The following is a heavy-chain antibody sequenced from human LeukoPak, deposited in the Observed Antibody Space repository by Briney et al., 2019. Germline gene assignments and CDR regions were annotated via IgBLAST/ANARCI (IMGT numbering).Heavy chain of an antibody. CDR1: GGSISSGGYS. J-gene: IGHJ6*02. CDR2: IYHSGST. CDR3: TRVRPRDGMDV. V-gene: IGHV4-30-2*01. Sequence: TPSETLSLTCSVSGGSISSGGYSWSWLRQPPGKGLEWIGYIYHSGSTYYNPSLKSRVPISVDRSKNQFSLKLSSVTAADTAVYYCTRVRPRDGMDVWGQGTTVTVSS.